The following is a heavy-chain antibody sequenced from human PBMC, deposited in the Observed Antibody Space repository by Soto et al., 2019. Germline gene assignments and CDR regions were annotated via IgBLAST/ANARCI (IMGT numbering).Heavy chain of an antibody. J-gene: IGHJ6*02. Sequence: SGHTVVNPTQTLTLTCPFSGFSLSTRGVGVGWIRQPPGKALEWLALIYWNDDKRYSPSLKSRLTITKDTSKNQVVLTMTNMDPVDTATYYCAHIASYYYGMDVCGQGTTVTGSS. CDR2: IYWNDDK. CDR1: GFSLSTRGVG. V-gene: IGHV2-5*01. CDR3: AHIASYYYGMDV.